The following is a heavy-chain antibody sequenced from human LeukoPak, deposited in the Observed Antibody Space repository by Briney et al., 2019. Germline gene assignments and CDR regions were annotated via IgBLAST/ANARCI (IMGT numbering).Heavy chain of an antibody. J-gene: IGHJ2*01. CDR3: ARDGNFYFDL. CDR1: GFTVSSNY. CDR2: IRSSNSYT. V-gene: IGHV3-11*06. D-gene: IGHD1-7*01. Sequence: GGSLRLSCAASGFTVSSNYMSWVRQAPGKGLEWLSYIRSSNSYTNYADSVKGRFTISRDNAKNSLYLQMNSLRAEDTAVYYCARDGNFYFDLWGRGTLVTVSS.